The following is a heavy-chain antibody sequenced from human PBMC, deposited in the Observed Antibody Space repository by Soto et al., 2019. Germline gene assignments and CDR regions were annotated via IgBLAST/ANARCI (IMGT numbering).Heavy chain of an antibody. Sequence: SQTLSLTCAISGDSVSSNSAAWNWIRQSPSRGLEWLGRTYYRSKWYNDYAVSVKSRITINPDTSKNQFSLKLSSVTAADTAVYYCARGVLRSSGWYFWDNWFDPWGQGTLVTVSS. J-gene: IGHJ5*02. D-gene: IGHD6-19*01. V-gene: IGHV6-1*01. CDR3: ARGVLRSSGWYFWDNWFDP. CDR1: GDSVSSNSAA. CDR2: TYYRSKWYN.